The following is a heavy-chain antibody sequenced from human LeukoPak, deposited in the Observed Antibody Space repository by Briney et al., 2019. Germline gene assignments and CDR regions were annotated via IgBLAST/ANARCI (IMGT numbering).Heavy chain of an antibody. CDR3: ARSPSPYSSGWYSDY. Sequence: SQTLSLTCAISGDSVSNNSAAWNWIRQSPSRGLEWLGRTYQRSKWYNDYAVSVKSRITINPDISKNQFSLQLNSVTPEDTAVYYCARSPSPYSSGWYSDYWGQGTLVTVSS. V-gene: IGHV6-1*01. D-gene: IGHD6-19*01. CDR2: TYQRSKWYN. CDR1: GDSVSNNSAA. J-gene: IGHJ4*02.